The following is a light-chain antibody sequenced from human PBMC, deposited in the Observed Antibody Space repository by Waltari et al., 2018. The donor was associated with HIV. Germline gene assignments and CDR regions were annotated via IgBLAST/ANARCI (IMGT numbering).Light chain of an antibody. J-gene: IGKJ2*01. CDR2: GAS. V-gene: IGKV3-15*01. Sequence: ERVMTQPPTTLSVSPGERAAISCRASQSVDSDLAWYQQKPGQPPRPLLSGASTRATGIPARFSGSGSGIEFTLTINSLQSEDFAIYYCQQYNNWPYTFGQGTRLDIK. CDR1: QSVDSD. CDR3: QQYNNWPYT.